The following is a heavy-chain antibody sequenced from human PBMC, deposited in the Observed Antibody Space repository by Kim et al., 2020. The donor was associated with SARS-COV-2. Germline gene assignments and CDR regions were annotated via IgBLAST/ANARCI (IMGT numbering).Heavy chain of an antibody. J-gene: IGHJ4*02. Sequence: GGSLRLSCATSGFTFGGYEMNWVRQAPGKGLEWVAYITSSGTRKEYADSVEGRFSIFRDNAKNSLFLQMNSLRAEDTAVYHCTRDNPTVADFDSWGQGTL. D-gene: IGHD4-17*01. CDR3: TRDNPTVADFDS. V-gene: IGHV3-48*03. CDR2: ITSSGTRK. CDR1: GFTFGGYE.